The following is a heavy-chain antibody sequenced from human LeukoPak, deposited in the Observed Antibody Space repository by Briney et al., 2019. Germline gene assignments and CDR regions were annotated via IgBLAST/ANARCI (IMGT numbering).Heavy chain of an antibody. Sequence: SETLSLTCTVSGDSISSSTCYWGWIRQPPGKGLEWIGSMCYSGNTYYNPSLKSRVTISVDTSKNHFSLKLNSVTAADTAVYYCARDAGYSGYYYFDYWGQGTLVTVSS. V-gene: IGHV4-39*07. D-gene: IGHD5-12*01. J-gene: IGHJ4*02. CDR2: MCYSGNT. CDR1: GDSISSSTCY. CDR3: ARDAGYSGYYYFDY.